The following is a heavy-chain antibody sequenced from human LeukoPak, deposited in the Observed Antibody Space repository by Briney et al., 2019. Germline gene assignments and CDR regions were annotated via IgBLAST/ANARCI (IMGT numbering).Heavy chain of an antibody. Sequence: SETLSLTCTVSGGSITFSSYYWSWLRHPPGKGLEWLGYIYYSGSTNYNPSLKSRVTISVDTSKNQFSLKLSSVTAADTAVYYCARGGNCGGGTCYSDRGWFDPWGQGTLVTVSS. CDR2: IYYSGST. CDR3: ARGGNCGGGTCYSDRGWFDP. D-gene: IGHD2-15*01. J-gene: IGHJ5*02. CDR1: GGSITFSSYY. V-gene: IGHV4-61*01.